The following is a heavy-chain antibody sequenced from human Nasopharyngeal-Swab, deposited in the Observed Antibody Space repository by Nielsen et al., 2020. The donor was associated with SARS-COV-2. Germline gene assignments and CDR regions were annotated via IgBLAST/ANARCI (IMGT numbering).Heavy chain of an antibody. CDR2: ISYDGSNK. V-gene: IGHV3-30*04. D-gene: IGHD1-26*01. CDR3: ARDRGELLGEYYFDY. CDR1: GFTFSSYA. Sequence: GGSLRLSCAASGFTFSSYAMHWVRQAPGKGLEWVAVISYDGSNKYYADSVKGRFTISRDNSKYTLYLQMNSLRAEDTAVYYCARDRGELLGEYYFDYWGQGTLVTVSS. J-gene: IGHJ4*02.